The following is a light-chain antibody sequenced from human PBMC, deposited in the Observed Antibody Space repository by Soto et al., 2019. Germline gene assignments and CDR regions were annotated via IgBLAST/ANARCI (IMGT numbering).Light chain of an antibody. CDR3: MQAVQTPRT. V-gene: IGKV2-28*01. CDR1: QSLLHSNGYNY. Sequence: DIVMTQSPLSLPVTPGEPASISCRSSQSLLHSNGYNYLDWYLQKPGQSPQLLIYSGSNRASGVHDRFSGSGSGTDFTLKISRVEAEDVGTYSCMQAVQTPRTFGPGTKLEIK. CDR2: SGS. J-gene: IGKJ2*01.